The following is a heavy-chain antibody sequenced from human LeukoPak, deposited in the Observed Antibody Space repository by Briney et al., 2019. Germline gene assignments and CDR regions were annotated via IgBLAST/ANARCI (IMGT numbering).Heavy chain of an antibody. V-gene: IGHV3-74*01. Sequence: GGSLRLSCTASGFSFSGHWMHWARQLPGKGLVWVSRISPTGSTTSYADSVKGRFTISGDNSKNTLHLQMSSLRAEDTALYYCAKDLNRGPATYYFDYWGQGTLVTVSS. CDR1: GFSFSGHW. CDR3: AKDLNRGPATYYFDY. CDR2: ISPTGSTT. J-gene: IGHJ4*02. D-gene: IGHD1-14*01.